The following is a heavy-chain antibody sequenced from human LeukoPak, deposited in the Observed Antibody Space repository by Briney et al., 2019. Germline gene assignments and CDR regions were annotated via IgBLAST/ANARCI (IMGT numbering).Heavy chain of an antibody. J-gene: IGHJ4*02. CDR2: ISGSGGST. Sequence: GGSLRLSCVASGFTFSSYAMSWVRQAPGKGLEWVSAISGSGGSTYYADSVKGRFTISRDNSKNTLYLRMNSLRAEDTAVYYCAKASGGNLTPFDYWGQGTLVTVSS. V-gene: IGHV3-23*01. CDR3: AKASGGNLTPFDY. D-gene: IGHD4-23*01. CDR1: GFTFSSYA.